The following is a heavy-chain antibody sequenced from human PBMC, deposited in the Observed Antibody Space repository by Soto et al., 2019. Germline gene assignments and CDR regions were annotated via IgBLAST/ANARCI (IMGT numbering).Heavy chain of an antibody. CDR2: IYYSGST. J-gene: IGHJ4*02. CDR3: ARRLGYCSGGSCYSYYFDY. V-gene: IGHV4-31*03. CDR1: GGSISSGGYY. D-gene: IGHD2-15*01. Sequence: SETLSLTCTVSGGSISSGGYYWSWIRQHPGKGLEWIGYIYYSGSTYYNPSLKSRVTISVGTSKNQFSLKLSSVTAADTAVYYCARRLGYCSGGSCYSYYFDYWGQGTLVTVSS.